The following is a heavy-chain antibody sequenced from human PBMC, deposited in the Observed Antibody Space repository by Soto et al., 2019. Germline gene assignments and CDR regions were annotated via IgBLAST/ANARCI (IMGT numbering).Heavy chain of an antibody. CDR2: SDYNGNT. J-gene: IGHJ5*02. D-gene: IGHD2-2*01. CDR3: ARGGYCSSRSCPQLDP. V-gene: IGHV1-18*01. Sequence: QIQLVQSGAEVKKPGASVKVSCKASGYSLTNYGTSWVRQAPGQGLEWMGWSDYNGNTNDAQKFQGRVAMTTDTSASTAFRELRGLRSDDTATYFCARGGYCSSRSCPQLDPWGQGTLVTVSS. CDR1: GYSLTNYG.